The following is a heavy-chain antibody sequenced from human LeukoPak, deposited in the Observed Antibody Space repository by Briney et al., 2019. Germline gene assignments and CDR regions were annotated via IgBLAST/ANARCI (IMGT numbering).Heavy chain of an antibody. V-gene: IGHV4-31*03. CDR3: ARDPGLYSNGWEYYFDS. Sequence: SETLSLTCTVSGGSISSGGYYWSWIRQHPGKGLEWIGYIYYSGSTYYNPSLKSRVTISVDTSKNQFSLKLSSVTAADTAVYYCARDPGLYSNGWEYYFDSWGQGTLVTVSS. D-gene: IGHD6-19*01. J-gene: IGHJ4*02. CDR2: IYYSGST. CDR1: GGSISSGGYY.